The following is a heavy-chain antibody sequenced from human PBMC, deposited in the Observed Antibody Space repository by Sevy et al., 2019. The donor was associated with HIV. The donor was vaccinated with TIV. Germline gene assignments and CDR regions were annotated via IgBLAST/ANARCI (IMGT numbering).Heavy chain of an antibody. CDR1: GFTFHTYW. CDR2: IRQEGNEI. Sequence: GGSLRLSCAASGFTFHTYWMQWVRQAPGKGLEWVANIRQEGNEIYYADSVKGRFTISRDNAMQSLYLEMNNLRVEDSGIYYCAISYFDVWGQGTLVTVSS. V-gene: IGHV3-7*01. J-gene: IGHJ4*02. D-gene: IGHD3-10*01. CDR3: AISYFDV.